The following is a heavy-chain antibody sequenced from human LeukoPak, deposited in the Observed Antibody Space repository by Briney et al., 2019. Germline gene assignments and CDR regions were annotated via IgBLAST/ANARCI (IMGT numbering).Heavy chain of an antibody. D-gene: IGHD5-12*01. CDR1: GGSFSGYY. Sequence: SETLSLTCAVYGGSFSGYYWSWIRQPPGKGPEWIGEINHSGSTNYSPSLKSRVTISVDTSKNQFSLKLTSVTAADTAVYYCARRSWLRRGPPGFDYWGQGTLVTVSS. V-gene: IGHV4-34*01. CDR2: INHSGST. CDR3: ARRSWLRRGPPGFDY. J-gene: IGHJ4*02.